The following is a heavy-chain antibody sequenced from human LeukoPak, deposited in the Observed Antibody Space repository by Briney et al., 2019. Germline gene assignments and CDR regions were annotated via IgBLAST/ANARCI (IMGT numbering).Heavy chain of an antibody. V-gene: IGHV4-34*01. CDR2: INHSGST. CDR1: GGSFSGYY. Sequence: SETLSLNCAVYGGSFSGYYWSWIRQPPGKGLEWSGEINHSGSTNYNPSLKSRVTISVDTSKNQSSLKLSSVTAADTAVYYCARARGYYYYYTDVWGKGTTVTVSS. J-gene: IGHJ6*03. CDR3: ARARGYYYYYTDV.